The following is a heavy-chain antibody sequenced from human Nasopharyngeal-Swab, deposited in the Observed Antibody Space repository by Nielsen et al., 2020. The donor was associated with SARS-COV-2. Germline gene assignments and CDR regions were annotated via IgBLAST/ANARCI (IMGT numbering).Heavy chain of an antibody. CDR2: ISGSSGTI. J-gene: IGHJ6*02. V-gene: IGHV3-48*04. Sequence: GRSLRLSCAVSGFSGYDMNWVRQAPGMWLEWLSYISGSSGTIYYADSVKGRFTISRDNAKKSLFLQMNSLRAEDTAVYYCASEHPAEYALDVWGLGTTVTVS. CDR3: ASEHPAEYALDV. CDR1: GFSGYD.